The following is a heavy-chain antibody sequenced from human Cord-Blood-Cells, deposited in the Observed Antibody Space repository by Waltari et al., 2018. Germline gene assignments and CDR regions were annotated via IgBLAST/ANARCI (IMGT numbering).Heavy chain of an antibody. CDR3: ARDGVVDYFDY. Sequence: QVQLVESGGGVVQPGRSLRLSCAASGFTFSSYAMHWVRQAPGKGLEWVAVISHDGSNKYYADSVKGRFTISRDNSKNTLYLQMNSLRAEDTAVYYCARDGVVDYFDYWGQGTLVTVSS. J-gene: IGHJ4*02. D-gene: IGHD3-16*01. CDR2: ISHDGSNK. V-gene: IGHV3-30-3*01. CDR1: GFTFSSYA.